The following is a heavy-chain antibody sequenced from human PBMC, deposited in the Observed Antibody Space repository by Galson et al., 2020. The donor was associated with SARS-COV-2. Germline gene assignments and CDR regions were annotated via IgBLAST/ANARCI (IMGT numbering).Heavy chain of an antibody. D-gene: IGHD3-22*01. CDR2: INPNSGGT. Sequence: ASVKVSCKASGYTFTGYYMHWVRQAPGQGLEWMGRINPNSGGTNYAQKFQGRVTMTRDTSISTAYMELSRLRSDDTVVYYCARERMPDAFRYDSSGYYYGGYYGMDVWGQGTTVTVSS. J-gene: IGHJ6*02. CDR3: ARERMPDAFRYDSSGYYYGGYYGMDV. V-gene: IGHV1-2*05. CDR1: GYTFTGYY.